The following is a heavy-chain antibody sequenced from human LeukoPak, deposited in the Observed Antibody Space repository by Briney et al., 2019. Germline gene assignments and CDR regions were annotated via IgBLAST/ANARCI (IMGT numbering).Heavy chain of an antibody. CDR1: GFTFSSYG. CDR3: ATGSSYLYGDSRGGMDV. Sequence: PGGSLRLSCAASGFTFSSYGMHWVRQAPGKGLEWVAFIRYDGSNKYYADSVKGRFTISRDNSKNTLYLQMNSLRAEDTAVYYCATGSSYLYGDSRGGMDVWGQGTTVTVSS. D-gene: IGHD4-17*01. V-gene: IGHV3-30*02. J-gene: IGHJ6*02. CDR2: IRYDGSNK.